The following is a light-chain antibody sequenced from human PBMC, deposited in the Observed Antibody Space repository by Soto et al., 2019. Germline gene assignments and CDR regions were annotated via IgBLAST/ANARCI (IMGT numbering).Light chain of an antibody. J-gene: IGKJ4*01. Sequence: DIQMTQSPSTLSASFGDRVTVTGRASQGISSWLAWYQQKPGKAPKLXXSGASALQSGVPSRFSGSGSGTDFTLTVSSLQHEDFALYFCHQYDYWPFTFGGGTKVDIK. CDR2: GAS. CDR3: HQYDYWPFT. V-gene: IGKV1D-16*01. CDR1: QGISSW.